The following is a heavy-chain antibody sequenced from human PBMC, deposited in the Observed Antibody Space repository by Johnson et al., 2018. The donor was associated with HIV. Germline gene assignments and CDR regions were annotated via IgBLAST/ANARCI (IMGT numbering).Heavy chain of an antibody. J-gene: IGHJ3*02. CDR3: AKLPVLYGDFDDAFNI. CDR1: GFTFSSYA. D-gene: IGHD4-17*01. CDR2: ISYDGSNK. Sequence: QVQLVESGGGVVQPGGSLRLSCAASGFTFSSYAMHWVRQAPGKGLEWVAVISYDGSNKYYADSVKGRFTITRDNSKNTLYLQMNSRRAEDTAVYYCAKLPVLYGDFDDAFNIWGQGTMVTVSS. V-gene: IGHV3-30-3*02.